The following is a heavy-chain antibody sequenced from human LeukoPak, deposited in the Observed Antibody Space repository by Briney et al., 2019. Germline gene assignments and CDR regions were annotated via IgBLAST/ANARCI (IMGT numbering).Heavy chain of an antibody. D-gene: IGHD4/OR15-4a*01. J-gene: IGHJ1*01. CDR2: ISHSGTT. V-gene: IGHV4-4*02. CDR3: ASMVPTLRYFQH. CDR1: GGSISSSNW. Sequence: PSGTLSLTCDVSGGSISSSNWWSWVRRPPGKGLEWIGEISHSGTTNYKPSLKSRVTISLDKSKIQDSLRLSSVTAADTAVYYCASMVPTLRYFQHWGQGTLVTVSS.